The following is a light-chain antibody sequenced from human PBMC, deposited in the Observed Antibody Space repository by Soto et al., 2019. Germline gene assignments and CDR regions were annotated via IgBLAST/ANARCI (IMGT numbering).Light chain of an antibody. Sequence: EIVLTQSPGTLSLSPGERATLSCRASQSVSSSYLAWYQQKPGQAPRLLIYGASSRATGIPDRFSGSGSGTDFTLTISRLEPEDFAVYYCQQRSNWPSYTFGQGTKLEIK. CDR2: GAS. V-gene: IGKV3D-20*02. CDR1: QSVSSSY. J-gene: IGKJ2*01. CDR3: QQRSNWPSYT.